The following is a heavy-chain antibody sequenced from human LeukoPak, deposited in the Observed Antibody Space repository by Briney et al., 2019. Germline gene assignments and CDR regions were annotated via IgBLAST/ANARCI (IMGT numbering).Heavy chain of an antibody. CDR1: GGTFSSYA. V-gene: IGHV1-69*13. CDR2: IIPIFGTA. Sequence: ASVKVSCKASGGTFSSYAISWVRQAPGQGLKWVGGIIPIFGTANYAQKFQGRVTITADESTSTAYMEMSSLRSEDTAVYYCARGDSSWNDAFDIWGQGTMVTVSS. D-gene: IGHD6-13*01. CDR3: ARGDSSWNDAFDI. J-gene: IGHJ3*02.